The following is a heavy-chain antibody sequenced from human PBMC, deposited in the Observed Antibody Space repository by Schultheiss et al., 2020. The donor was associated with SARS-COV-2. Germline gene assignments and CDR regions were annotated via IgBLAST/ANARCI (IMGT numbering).Heavy chain of an antibody. Sequence: SGPTLVKPTQTLTLTCTFSGFSLSTSGVGVGWIRQPPGKALEWLALIYWNDDKRYSTSLKSRLTISKDTSKSQVFLTMTNMDPVDAATYYCARIQREITIFGVVISHFDYWGQGTLVTVSS. CDR1: GFSLSTSGVG. CDR2: IYWNDDK. D-gene: IGHD3-3*01. J-gene: IGHJ4*02. CDR3: ARIQREITIFGVVISHFDY. V-gene: IGHV2-5*01.